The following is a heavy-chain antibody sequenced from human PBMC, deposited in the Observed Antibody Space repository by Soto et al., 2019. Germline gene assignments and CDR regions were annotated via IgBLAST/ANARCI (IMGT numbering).Heavy chain of an antibody. CDR3: GRQLSRSFCYFDY. CDR2: IYPGDSDT. Sequence: LGESLKISCKCSGYSFTSYWIGWVRQMSGKGLEWMGIIYPGDSDTRYSPSFQGQVTISADKSISTAYLQWSSLKASDTAMYYCGRQLSRSFCYFDYWGQGTLVTVSS. CDR1: GYSFTSYW. J-gene: IGHJ4*02. V-gene: IGHV5-51*01. D-gene: IGHD2-15*01.